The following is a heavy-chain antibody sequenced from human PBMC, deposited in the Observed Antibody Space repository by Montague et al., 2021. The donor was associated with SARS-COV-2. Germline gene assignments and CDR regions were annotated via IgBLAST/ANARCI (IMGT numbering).Heavy chain of an antibody. CDR3: ARAPYYGPGKPYQFDY. V-gene: IGHV4-38-2*02. J-gene: IGHJ4*02. CDR2: SYHSGTT. Sequence: SETLSLTCTVSGYSINSNYYWGWIRQPPGEGLEWIGCSYHSGTTHYHPSLKSRVTISLDTSNNHLSLKVTSVTAAGTAVYYCARAPYYGPGKPYQFDYWGRGTLVTVSS. CDR1: GYSINSNYY. D-gene: IGHD3-10*01.